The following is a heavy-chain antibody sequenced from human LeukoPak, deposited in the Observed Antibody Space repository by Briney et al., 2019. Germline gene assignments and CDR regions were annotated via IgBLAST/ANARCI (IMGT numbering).Heavy chain of an antibody. Sequence: AGGSLRLSCAASGFTFSNAWMSWVRQAPGKGLEWVGRIKSKSSGGTTEYAASVKGRFTISRDDSKSIAYLQMNSLKTEDTAVYYCTVISGDYWGQGTLVTVSS. V-gene: IGHV3-15*01. D-gene: IGHD2-21*01. CDR1: GFTFSNAW. J-gene: IGHJ4*02. CDR2: IKSKSSGGTT. CDR3: TVISGDY.